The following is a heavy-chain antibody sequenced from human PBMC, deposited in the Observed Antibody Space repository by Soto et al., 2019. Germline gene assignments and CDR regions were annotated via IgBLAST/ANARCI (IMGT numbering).Heavy chain of an antibody. CDR3: ARRPNTLNYYAMDI. D-gene: IGHD3-9*01. V-gene: IGHV5-51*01. J-gene: IGHJ6*02. Sequence: PGESLKISCKGSGYTFTTYWIGWVRQMPWKGLEWMGIIYPRDSDTRYSPSFQGQVTISADKSISTAYLQWSSLKASDTAIYYCARRPNTLNYYAMDIWGQETTVTVSS. CDR2: IYPRDSDT. CDR1: GYTFTTYW.